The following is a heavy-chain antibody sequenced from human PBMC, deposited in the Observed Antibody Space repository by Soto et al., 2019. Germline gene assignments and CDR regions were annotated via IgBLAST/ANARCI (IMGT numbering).Heavy chain of an antibody. CDR3: ARHNGPLYVGYYYDMDV. D-gene: IGHD3-16*01. CDR1: GGSISIGTDY. V-gene: IGHV4-39*01. CDR2: IHYSGNT. Sequence: SETLSLTCDVSGGSISIGTDYWGWIRQPPGKGLEWIGNIHYSGNTNYNPSLKSRLTISVDTSKNQFSLKLSSVTAADTAVYYCARHNGPLYVGYYYDMDVWGQGTTVTVSS. J-gene: IGHJ6*02.